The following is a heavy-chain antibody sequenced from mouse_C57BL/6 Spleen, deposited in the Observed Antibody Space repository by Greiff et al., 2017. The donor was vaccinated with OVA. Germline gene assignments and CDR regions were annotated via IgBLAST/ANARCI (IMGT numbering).Heavy chain of an antibody. CDR1: GYTFTDYE. V-gene: IGHV1-15*01. J-gene: IGHJ2*01. CDR2: IDPETGGT. D-gene: IGHD1-1*01. CDR3: TRGDYYGSSPYYFDY. Sequence: QVHVKQSGAELVRPGASVTLSCKASGYTFTDYEMHWVKQTPVHGLEWIGAIDPETGGTAYNQKFKGKAILTADKSSSTAYMELRSLTSEDSAVYYCTRGDYYGSSPYYFDYWGQGTTLTVSS.